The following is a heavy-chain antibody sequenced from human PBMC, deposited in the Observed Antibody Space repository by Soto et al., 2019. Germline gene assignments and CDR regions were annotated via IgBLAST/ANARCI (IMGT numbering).Heavy chain of an antibody. V-gene: IGHV3-48*01. CDR1: GFTFSSYS. Sequence: EVQLVESGGGLVQPGGSLRLSCAASGFTFSSYSMNWVRQAPGKGLEWVSYISSSSSTKHYADSVKGRFTISRDNDMNSLYLQMNSLRAEDTAVYYCARVAYYYDSSGYFYWGQGTLVTVSS. CDR3: ARVAYYYDSSGYFY. J-gene: IGHJ4*02. CDR2: ISSSSSTK. D-gene: IGHD3-22*01.